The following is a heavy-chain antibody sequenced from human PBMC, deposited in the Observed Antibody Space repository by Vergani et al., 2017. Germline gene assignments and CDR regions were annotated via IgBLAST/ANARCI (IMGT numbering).Heavy chain of an antibody. D-gene: IGHD2-2*02. V-gene: IGHV3-30-3*01. CDR1: GFTFSSYA. Sequence: QVQLVESGGGVVQPGRSLRLSCAASGFTFSSYAMHWVRQAPGKGLEWVAVISYNGSNKYYADSVKGRFTLSRDNSKNTLYLHMNSLRAEDTAVYYCARAPSSLLYRAGYFQHWGQGTLVTVSS. J-gene: IGHJ1*01. CDR3: ARAPSSLLYRAGYFQH. CDR2: ISYNGSNK.